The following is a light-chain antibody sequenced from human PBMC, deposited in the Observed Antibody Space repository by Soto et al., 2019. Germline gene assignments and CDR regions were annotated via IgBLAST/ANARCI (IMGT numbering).Light chain of an antibody. V-gene: IGLV2-14*01. CDR1: SSDVGGYNY. CDR2: DVS. J-gene: IGLJ1*01. CDR3: SSYTSSSTPPYV. Sequence: QSVLTQPASVSGSPGQSITISCTGTSSDVGGYNYVSWYQQHPGKAPKLMIYDVSNRPSGVSNRFSGSKSGNTASLTISGVQAEDEAYYYCSSYTSSSTPPYVFGTGTKATVL.